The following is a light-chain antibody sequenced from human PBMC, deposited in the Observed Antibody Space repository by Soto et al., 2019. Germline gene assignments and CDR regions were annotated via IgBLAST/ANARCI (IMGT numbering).Light chain of an antibody. Sequence: ESVLTQSPGTLPLSPGERATLSCRASQSVRNSYLAWYQQKPGQAPRLLIYGASNRATGIPDRFSGSGSGTDFTLTISRLEPEDFAVYYCQQYGSSPDTFGQGTRLEIK. J-gene: IGKJ5*01. CDR3: QQYGSSPDT. CDR1: QSVRNSY. V-gene: IGKV3-20*01. CDR2: GAS.